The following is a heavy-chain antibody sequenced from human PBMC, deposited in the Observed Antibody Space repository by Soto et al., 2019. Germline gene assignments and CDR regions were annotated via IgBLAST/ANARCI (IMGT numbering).Heavy chain of an antibody. CDR1: GGSISSYY. CDR3: ARLAIGYCISTSCGGFWFDP. CDR2: IYYSGST. D-gene: IGHD2-2*01. J-gene: IGHJ5*02. V-gene: IGHV4-59*01. Sequence: SETLSLTCTVSGGSISSYYWSWIRQPPGKGLEWIGYIYYSGSTNYNPSLKSRVTISVDTSKNQFSLKLSSVTAADTAVYYCARLAIGYCISTSCGGFWFDPWGQGSLVT.